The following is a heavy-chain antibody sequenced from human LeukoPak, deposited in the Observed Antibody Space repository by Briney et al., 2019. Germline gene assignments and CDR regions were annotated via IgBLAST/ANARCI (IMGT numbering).Heavy chain of an antibody. CDR2: IKTKTDGETT. Sequence: PGGSLRLSCAASGFTNAWMSWVRPAPGQGLEWVGRIKTKTDGETTDYAAPVKGRFTISRDDSKNTVYLQMNSLKTEDTAVYYCTTLSVPVDYWGQGTLVTVSS. J-gene: IGHJ4*02. V-gene: IGHV3-15*01. D-gene: IGHD2-2*01. CDR3: TTLSVPVDY. CDR1: GFTNAW.